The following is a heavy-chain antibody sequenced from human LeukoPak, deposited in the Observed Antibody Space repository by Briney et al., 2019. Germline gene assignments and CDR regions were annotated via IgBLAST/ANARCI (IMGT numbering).Heavy chain of an antibody. CDR1: GFTFSIYE. V-gene: IGHV3-48*03. D-gene: IGHD6-13*01. Sequence: PAGSLRLSCAAAGFTFSIYEINWVRQAPGKVLEWVSYISSSGSTIYYADSVKGRFTISRDNAKNSLYLQMNSLRAEDTAVYYCARDQSRDYYYGMDVWGQGTTVTVSS. CDR3: ARDQSRDYYYGMDV. J-gene: IGHJ6*02. CDR2: ISSSGSTI.